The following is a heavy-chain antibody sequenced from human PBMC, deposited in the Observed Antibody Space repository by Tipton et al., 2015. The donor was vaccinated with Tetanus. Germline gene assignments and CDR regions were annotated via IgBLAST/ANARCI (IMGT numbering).Heavy chain of an antibody. J-gene: IGHJ3*01. V-gene: IGHV3-11*01. CDR2: ISSGGTTI. CDR3: AREAGYNDRSGLYRFRAFDL. Sequence: GSLRLSCAASGFTFSDYYMSWIRQAPGKGLEWLSYISSGGTTIYYADSVKGRFTISRDNAENSLFLQMDSLRAEDTAVYFCAREAGYNDRSGLYRFRAFDLWGQGTVVTASS. CDR1: GFTFSDYY. D-gene: IGHD3-22*01.